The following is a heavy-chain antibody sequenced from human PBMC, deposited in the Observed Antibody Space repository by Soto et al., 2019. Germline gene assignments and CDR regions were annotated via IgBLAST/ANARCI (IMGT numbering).Heavy chain of an antibody. J-gene: IGHJ6*02. CDR2: ISDDGTIT. V-gene: IGHV3-74*01. CDR3: ATAVDYDFWSGTTHYGMDV. CDR1: GLTFSQYW. D-gene: IGHD3-3*01. Sequence: GGSLRLSCAASGLTFSQYWMHWVRQAPGQGLVWVSRISDDGTITDYADSVKGRFTVSRDNARNTHSLQMNSLRSEDTAVYLCATAVDYDFWSGTTHYGMDVWGHGTTVTVSS.